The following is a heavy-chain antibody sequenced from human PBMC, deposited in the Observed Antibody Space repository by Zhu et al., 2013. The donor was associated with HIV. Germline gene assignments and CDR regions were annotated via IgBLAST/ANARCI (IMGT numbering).Heavy chain of an antibody. V-gene: IGHV1-2*02. J-gene: IGHJ6*03. D-gene: IGHD6-19*01. CDR1: GLSFTDNWY. CDR3: ARNSEGLAYYYYYMDV. CDR2: FSPYGGAT. Sequence: QVQLVQSGAEVKKPGSSVKVSCRASGLSFTDNWYIHWLRQAPGRGLEWMGWFSPYGGATNYAQKFQGRVSMTGDTSISTAYMELSRLRSDDTAVYYCARNSEGLAYYYYYMDVWGTGTTVTVSS.